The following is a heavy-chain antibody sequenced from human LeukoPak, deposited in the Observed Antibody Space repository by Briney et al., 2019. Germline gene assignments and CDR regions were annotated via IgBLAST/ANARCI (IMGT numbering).Heavy chain of an antibody. V-gene: IGHV3-23*01. CDR2: ISGSGGST. CDR1: GFTFSSYA. Sequence: GGSLRLSCAASGFTFSSYAMSWVRQAPGKGLEWVSAISGSGGSTYYADSVKGRFTISRDNSKNTLYLQMNSLRAEDTAVYYCAKYGSGSYYKKHLDYWGQGTLVTVSS. J-gene: IGHJ4*02. CDR3: AKYGSGSYYKKHLDY. D-gene: IGHD3-10*01.